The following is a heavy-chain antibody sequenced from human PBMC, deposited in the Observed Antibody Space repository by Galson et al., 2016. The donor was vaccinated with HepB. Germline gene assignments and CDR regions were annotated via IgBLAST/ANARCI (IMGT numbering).Heavy chain of an antibody. J-gene: IGHJ4*02. CDR1: GFTFHNYG. CDR3: ARGGLIWYQNCFDL. V-gene: IGHV3-23*01. CDR2: ISGSAVYT. Sequence: SLRLSCAASGFTFHNYGMSWVRQAPGKGLERVSSISGSAVYTNYADSVKGRFTISRDNSETTLHLQMDSLRAEDTAVYYCARGGLIWYQNCFDLWGQGTLVTVSS. D-gene: IGHD2-8*01.